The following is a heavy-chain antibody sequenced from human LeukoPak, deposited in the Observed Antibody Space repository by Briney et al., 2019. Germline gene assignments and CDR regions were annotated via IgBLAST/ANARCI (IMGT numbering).Heavy chain of an antibody. J-gene: IGHJ4*02. V-gene: IGHV1-69*04. CDR3: ARVNIGGWYSLLGY. CDR2: IIPILGIA. CDR1: GGTFSSYA. Sequence: GASVKVSCKASGGTFSSYAISWVRQAPGQGLEWMGRIIPILGIANYAQKFQGRVTITADKSTSTAYMELSSLRSEDTAVYYCARVNIGGWYSLLGYWGQGTLVTVSS. D-gene: IGHD6-19*01.